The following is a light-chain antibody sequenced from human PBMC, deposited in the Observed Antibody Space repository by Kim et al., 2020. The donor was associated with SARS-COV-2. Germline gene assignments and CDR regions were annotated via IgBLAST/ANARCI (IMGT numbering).Light chain of an antibody. CDR1: EWGDKY. Sequence: SVAPGQTDSITCYGDEWGDKYACGCQQKPGQSPVLVIYQDSKRPSGIAERFSGSNSGNTATLAISGTQAMDEADYYCQAWDSSTVVFGGGTQLTVL. J-gene: IGLJ2*01. V-gene: IGLV3-1*01. CDR3: QAWDSSTVV. CDR2: QDS.